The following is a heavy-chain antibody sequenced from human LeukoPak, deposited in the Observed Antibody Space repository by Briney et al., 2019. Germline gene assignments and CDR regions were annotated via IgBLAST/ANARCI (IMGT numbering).Heavy chain of an antibody. J-gene: IGHJ4*02. CDR1: GGPFSGYY. CDR2: INHNGYT. D-gene: IGHD7-27*01. Sequence: SETLSLTCAVYGGPFSGYYWNWIRQPPGKGLEWIGEINHNGYTNYNPSLESRVTVSVDTSKNQFSLKVYSLTAADTAVYFCARAGTGDRSAVFDYWGQEILVTVSS. V-gene: IGHV4-34*01. CDR3: ARAGTGDRSAVFDY.